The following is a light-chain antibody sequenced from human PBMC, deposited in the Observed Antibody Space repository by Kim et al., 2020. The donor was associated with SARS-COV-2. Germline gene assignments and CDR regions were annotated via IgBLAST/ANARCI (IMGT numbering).Light chain of an antibody. Sequence: LFPRETATLPCRASQSVSNFLAWYQQKPGQAPRLLIYDASNRAPGIPARFSGSGSGTDFTLTISSLEPEDFAVYYCQQRTNWPPFTFGQGTKLEI. V-gene: IGKV3-11*01. CDR2: DAS. CDR1: QSVSNF. CDR3: QQRTNWPPFT. J-gene: IGKJ2*01.